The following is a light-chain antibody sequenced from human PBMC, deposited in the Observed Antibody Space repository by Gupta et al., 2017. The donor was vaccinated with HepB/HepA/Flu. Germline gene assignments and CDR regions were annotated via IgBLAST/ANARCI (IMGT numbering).Light chain of an antibody. CDR1: SSNIGSNT. CDR3: AAWDDSRKDWV. CDR2: SNN. Sequence: HSVLTQPPSASGTPGQRVTISCSGSSSNIGSNTVNWYQQLPGTAPKLLIYSNNQRPSGVPDRFSGSKSGTSASLAISGLQSEDEADYYCAAWDDSRKDWVFGGGTKLTVL. J-gene: IGLJ3*02. V-gene: IGLV1-44*01.